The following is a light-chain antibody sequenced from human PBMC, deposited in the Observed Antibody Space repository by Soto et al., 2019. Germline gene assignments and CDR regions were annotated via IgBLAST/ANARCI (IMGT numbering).Light chain of an antibody. Sequence: DIVMTQSTAPLSVSPGGRATLSCMASQSISDTLAWYQQKPGQAPRLLIYSASRGATGFPARFSGSWSGTDFTLTISSLQSEDVAVYYCQQYNNWPWTFGQGTKVDIK. CDR3: QQYNNWPWT. V-gene: IGKV3-15*01. J-gene: IGKJ1*01. CDR1: QSISDT. CDR2: SAS.